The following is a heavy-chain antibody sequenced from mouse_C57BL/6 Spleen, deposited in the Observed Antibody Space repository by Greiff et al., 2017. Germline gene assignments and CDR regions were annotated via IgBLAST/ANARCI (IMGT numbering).Heavy chain of an antibody. D-gene: IGHD1-1*01. CDR1: GYAFSSSW. CDR2: IYPGDGDT. Sequence: VQLQQSGPELVKPGASVKISCKASGYAFSSSWMNWVKQRPGKGLVWIGRIYPGDGDTNYNGKFKGKATLTADKSSSTAYVQLSSLTSEDSAVYFCAGDYGRGDWGQGTLVTVSA. CDR3: AGDYGRGD. J-gene: IGHJ3*01. V-gene: IGHV1-82*01.